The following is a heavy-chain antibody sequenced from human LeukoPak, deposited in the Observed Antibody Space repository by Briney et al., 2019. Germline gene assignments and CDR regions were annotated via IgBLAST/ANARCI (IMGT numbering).Heavy chain of an antibody. D-gene: IGHD2-21*01. CDR3: ARADRLHGGPYLIGP. CDR1: GYTFTSYY. J-gene: IGHJ5*02. V-gene: IGHV1-46*01. CDR2: INPSGGST. Sequence: GASVTVSFKASGYTFTSYYMHWVRQAPGQGLEWMGIINPSGGSTSYAQKFQGRVTMTRDTSTSTVYMELSSLRSEDTAVYYCARADRLHGGPYLIGPWGQGTLVTVSS.